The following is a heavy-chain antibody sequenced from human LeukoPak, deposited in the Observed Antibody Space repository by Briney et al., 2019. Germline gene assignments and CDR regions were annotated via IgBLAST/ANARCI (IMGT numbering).Heavy chain of an antibody. J-gene: IGHJ4*02. D-gene: IGHD6-19*01. CDR2: ITSSSSYI. CDR3: ARDGSPTSSGWYGPEDY. V-gene: IGHV3-21*01. Sequence: PGGSLRLSCAASGFTFSSYSMNWVRQAPGKGLKWVSSITSSSSYIYYADSVKGRFTISRDNVKNSLYLQMNSLRAEDTAVYYCARDGSPTSSGWYGPEDYWGQGTLVTVSS. CDR1: GFTFSSYS.